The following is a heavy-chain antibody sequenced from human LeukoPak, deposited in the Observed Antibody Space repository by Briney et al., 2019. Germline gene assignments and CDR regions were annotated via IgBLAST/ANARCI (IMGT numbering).Heavy chain of an antibody. D-gene: IGHD3-10*01. CDR3: ARGIPYGSGSYYANWFDP. J-gene: IGHJ5*02. CDR2: IYHSGST. Sequence: PSETLSLTRAVSGYSISSGYYWGWIRQPPGKGLEWIGSIYHSGSTYYNPSLKSRVTISVDTSKSQFSLKLSSVTAADTAVYYCARGIPYGSGSYYANWFDPWGQGTLVTVSS. CDR1: GYSISSGYY. V-gene: IGHV4-38-2*01.